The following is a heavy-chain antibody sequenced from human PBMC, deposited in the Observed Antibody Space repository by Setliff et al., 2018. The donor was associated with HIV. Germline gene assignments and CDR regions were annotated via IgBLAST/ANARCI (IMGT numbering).Heavy chain of an antibody. Sequence: SETLSLTCSISGGSISSSSYYWGWIRQPPGKGLQWIGTTYYSGNTYYTPSLKSRVTMSVDTSKNHFSLKLRSVTAADMAVYFCARGTRSSVNWFDPWGQGTLVTVSS. J-gene: IGHJ5*02. CDR3: ARGTRSSVNWFDP. CDR2: TYYSGNT. CDR1: GGSISSSSYY. V-gene: IGHV4-39*02. D-gene: IGHD2-2*01.